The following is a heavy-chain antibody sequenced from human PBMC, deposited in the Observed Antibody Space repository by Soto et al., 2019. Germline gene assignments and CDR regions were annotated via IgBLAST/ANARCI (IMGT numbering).Heavy chain of an antibody. CDR1: GGSISSYY. CDR2: IYYSGST. CDR3: ARHQNPGITGTTSYYFDY. Sequence: SETLSLTCTVSGGSISSYYWSWIRQPPGKGLEWIGYIYYSGSTNYNPSLKSRVTISVDTSKNQFSLKLSSVTAADTAVYYCARHQNPGITGTTSYYFDYWGQGTLVTVSS. V-gene: IGHV4-59*08. D-gene: IGHD1-7*01. J-gene: IGHJ4*02.